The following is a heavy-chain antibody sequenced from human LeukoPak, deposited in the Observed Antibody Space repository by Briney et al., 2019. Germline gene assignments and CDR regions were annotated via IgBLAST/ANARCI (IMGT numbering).Heavy chain of an antibody. D-gene: IGHD6-19*01. V-gene: IGHV3-23*01. CDR3: AGYSSGWSNRFDY. J-gene: IGHJ4*02. Sequence: GGSLRLSCAASGFTFSSYAMSWVRQAPGKGLEWVSAISGSGGSTYYADSVKGRFTISRDNSKNTLYLQMNSLRAEDTAVYYCAGYSSGWSNRFDYWGQGTLVTVSS. CDR1: GFTFSSYA. CDR2: ISGSGGST.